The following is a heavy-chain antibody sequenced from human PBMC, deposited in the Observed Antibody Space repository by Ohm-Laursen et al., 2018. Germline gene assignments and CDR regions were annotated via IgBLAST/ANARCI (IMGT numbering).Heavy chain of an antibody. V-gene: IGHV3-9*01. CDR3: AKSFRFYDSSGYYHFDY. CDR2: ISWNSGSI. Sequence: SLRLSCAASGFTFDDYAMHWVRQAPGKGLEWVSGISWNSGSIGYADSVKGRFTISRDNAKNSLYLQMNGLRAEDTAVYFCAKSFRFYDSSGYYHFDYWGQGTLATVSS. D-gene: IGHD3-22*01. CDR1: GFTFDDYA. J-gene: IGHJ4*02.